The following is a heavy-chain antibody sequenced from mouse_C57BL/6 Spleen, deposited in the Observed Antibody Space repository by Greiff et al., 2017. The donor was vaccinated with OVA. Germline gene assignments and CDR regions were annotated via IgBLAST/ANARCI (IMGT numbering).Heavy chain of an antibody. CDR3: VREMRVTTGFDY. Sequence: EVKLVESGGGLVQPKGSLKLSCAASGFSFNTYAMNWVRQAPGTGLEWVARIRSKSNNYATYYADSVKDRFTISRDDSESMLYLQMNNLKTEDTAMYYCVREMRVTTGFDYWGQGTTLTVSS. CDR2: IRSKSNNYAT. CDR1: GFSFNTYA. V-gene: IGHV10-1*01. D-gene: IGHD2-2*01. J-gene: IGHJ2*01.